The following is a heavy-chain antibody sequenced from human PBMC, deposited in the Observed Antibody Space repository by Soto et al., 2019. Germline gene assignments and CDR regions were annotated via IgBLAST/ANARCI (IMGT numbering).Heavy chain of an antibody. CDR1: GGSISSGGYY. D-gene: IGHD6-6*01. CDR3: ARDMRARNYGMDV. Sequence: SETLSLTCTVSGGSISSGGYYWSWIRQHPGKGLEWIGYIYYSGSTYYNPSLKSRVTISVDTSKNQFSLKLSSVTAADTAVYYCARDMRARNYGMDVWGQGTTVTVSS. J-gene: IGHJ6*02. CDR2: IYYSGST. V-gene: IGHV4-31*03.